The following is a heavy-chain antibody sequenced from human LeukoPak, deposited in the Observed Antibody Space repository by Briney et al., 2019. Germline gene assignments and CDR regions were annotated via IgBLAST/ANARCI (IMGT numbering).Heavy chain of an antibody. Sequence: PGGSLRLSCAASGFSFMGFAMNWVRQAPGEGLQWVSTVSGSGGSTYYADSVEGRFTISRDNSKNTLNLQMNSLRVEDTAVYYCAKGIRGIAVADKYIDYWGQGTLVTVSS. V-gene: IGHV3-23*01. CDR3: AKGIRGIAVADKYIDY. J-gene: IGHJ4*02. CDR2: VSGSGGST. D-gene: IGHD6-19*01. CDR1: GFSFMGFA.